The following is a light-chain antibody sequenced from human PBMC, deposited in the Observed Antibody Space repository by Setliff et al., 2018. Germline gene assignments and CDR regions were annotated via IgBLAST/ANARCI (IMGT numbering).Light chain of an antibody. CDR2: LGS. V-gene: IGKV2-28*01. CDR1: QSLLHSNGYIY. Sequence: DIVMTQSPLSLPVTPGEPASISCRSSQSLLHSNGYIYLDWYLQKPGQSPQLLIYLGSNRASGVPDRFSGSGSGTDFTLKISRVEAEDVGVYYCMQALQTPLTVGQGTKVDIK. J-gene: IGKJ1*01. CDR3: MQALQTPLT.